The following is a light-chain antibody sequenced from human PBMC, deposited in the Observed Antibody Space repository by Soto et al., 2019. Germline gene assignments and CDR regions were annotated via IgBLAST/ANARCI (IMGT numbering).Light chain of an antibody. J-gene: IGLJ1*01. CDR1: NSDIGTYNY. CDR2: EVS. V-gene: IGLV2-14*01. CDR3: SSYTSTSTPYV. Sequence: QSALTQPASVSGSPGQSITISCTGSNSDIGTYNYVSWYQQHPGKAPKLVISEVSNRPSGISHRFSGSKSGNAASLTISGLQAEDEATYYCSSYTSTSTPYVFGPGTKVTVL.